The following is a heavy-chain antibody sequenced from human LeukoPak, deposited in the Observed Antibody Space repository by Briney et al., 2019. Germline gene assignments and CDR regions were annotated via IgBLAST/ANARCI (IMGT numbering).Heavy chain of an antibody. V-gene: IGHV4-59*01. J-gene: IGHJ6*03. D-gene: IGHD6-25*01. Sequence: SETLSLTCTVSGGSISNNFRTWIRQPPGKGLECIGFMYYSESASYNPSLNSRVTVSVDKSKNQISLKLTSVTAADTAVYYCARFPASAEYRHYYHMDVWGKGTTVTVSS. CDR3: ARFPASAEYRHYYHMDV. CDR2: MYYSESA. CDR1: GGSISNNF.